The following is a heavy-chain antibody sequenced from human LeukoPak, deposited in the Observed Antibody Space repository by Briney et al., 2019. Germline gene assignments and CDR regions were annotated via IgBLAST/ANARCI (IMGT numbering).Heavy chain of an antibody. J-gene: IGHJ4*02. CDR1: GGSISSYC. Sequence: SDTLSLTCTVSGGSISSYCWSWIRRPPGKGLEWLGYMCYCGSTNYNPSLKSRVTMSVDYNPSLKSRVTMSGDTSKNQFSLNLSSVTAADTAVYYCARRRDSFDYWGQGTLVTVSS. CDR2: MCYCGST. V-gene: IGHV4-59*08. CDR3: ARRRDSFDY. D-gene: IGHD3-10*01.